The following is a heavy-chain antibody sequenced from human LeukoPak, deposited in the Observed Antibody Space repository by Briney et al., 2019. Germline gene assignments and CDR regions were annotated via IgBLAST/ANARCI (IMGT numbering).Heavy chain of an antibody. CDR3: ARRVVVITKWFDP. D-gene: IGHD3-22*01. V-gene: IGHV4-39*07. CDR2: ISYSGTT. J-gene: IGHJ5*02. Sequence: SETLSLTCTVSGGSISSTSYYWGWIRQPPGKGLEWIGSISYSGTTYYNPSLKSRVTISVDTSKNQFSLKLSSETAADTAVYYCARRVVVITKWFDPWGQGTLVTVSS. CDR1: GGSISSTSYY.